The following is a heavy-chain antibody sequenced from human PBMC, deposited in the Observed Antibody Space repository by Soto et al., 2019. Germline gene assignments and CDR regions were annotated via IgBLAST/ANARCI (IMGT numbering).Heavy chain of an antibody. CDR2: INPSGGST. Sequence: RASVKVSCKASGYTFTSYYMHWVRQAPGQGLEWMGIINPSGGSTSYAQKFQGRVTMTRDTSTSTVYMELSSLRSEDTAVYYCARDRYYDILTGYWNYFDYWGQGTLVTVSS. CDR1: GYTFTSYY. D-gene: IGHD3-9*01. CDR3: ARDRYYDILTGYWNYFDY. V-gene: IGHV1-46*01. J-gene: IGHJ4*02.